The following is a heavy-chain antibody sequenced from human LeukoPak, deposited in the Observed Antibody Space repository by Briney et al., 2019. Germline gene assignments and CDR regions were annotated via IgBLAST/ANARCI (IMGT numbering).Heavy chain of an antibody. CDR1: GYTFTSYY. CDR2: INPSGGST. J-gene: IGHJ4*02. V-gene: IGHV1-46*01. Sequence: ASVKVSCKASGYTFTSYYMHWVRQAPGQGLEWMGIINPSGGSTSYAQKFQGRVTMTRDTFTSTVYMELSSLRSEDTAVYYCAREGREFRQLWYFDYWGQGTLVTVSS. D-gene: IGHD5-18*01. CDR3: AREGREFRQLWYFDY.